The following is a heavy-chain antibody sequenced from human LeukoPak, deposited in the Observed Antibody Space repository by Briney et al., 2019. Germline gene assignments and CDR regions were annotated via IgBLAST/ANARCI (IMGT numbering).Heavy chain of an antibody. CDR2: FYYSGRT. D-gene: IGHD3-16*01. CDR3: ARVRWPTTGDKDITGGLYMDV. Sequence: SETLSLTCTVSGASISSYYWSWIRQSPGKGLEWIGYFYYSGRTNYRPSLKSRVTISADTSKNQFSLRLTSATAADMAVYYCARVRWPTTGDKDITGGLYMDVWGKGTTVT. V-gene: IGHV4-59*01. CDR1: GASISSYY. J-gene: IGHJ6*03.